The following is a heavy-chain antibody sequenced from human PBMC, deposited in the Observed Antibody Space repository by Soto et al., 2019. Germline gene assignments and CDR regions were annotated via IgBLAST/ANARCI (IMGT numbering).Heavy chain of an antibody. D-gene: IGHD2-8*01. CDR3: ASTYADWFDP. J-gene: IGHJ5*02. V-gene: IGHV4-34*01. Sequence: LSLTCAVYGGSFNGYYWSWIRQPPGKGLEWIGEINHSGSTNYNPSLKSRVTISVDTSKNQFSLKLSSVTAADTAVYYCASTYADWFDPWGQGTLVTVSS. CDR2: INHSGST. CDR1: GGSFNGYY.